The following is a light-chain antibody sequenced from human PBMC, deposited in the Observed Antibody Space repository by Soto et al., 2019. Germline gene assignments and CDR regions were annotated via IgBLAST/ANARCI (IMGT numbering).Light chain of an antibody. V-gene: IGKV3-20*01. CDR2: GAS. CDR3: QLYGPSLTWT. CDR1: QSVTSNY. Sequence: ETVLTQSPGTLSLSPGERATLSCRASQSVTSNYLAWYQQKPGQAPRLLIFGASGRATGIPDRFSGSGSGTDFTLTISRLESEDFAVYYCQLYGPSLTWTFGQGTKVDIK. J-gene: IGKJ1*01.